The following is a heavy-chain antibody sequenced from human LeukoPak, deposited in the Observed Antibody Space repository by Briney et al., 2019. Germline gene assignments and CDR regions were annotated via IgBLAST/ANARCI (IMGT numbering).Heavy chain of an antibody. D-gene: IGHD5-18*01. J-gene: IGHJ4*02. CDR3: ARGGYSYGLVDY. V-gene: IGHV4-31*03. CDR1: GGSISSGGYY. Sequence: SQTLSLTCTVSGGSISSGGYYWSWIRQHPGKGLEWIGHIYYSGSTYYNPSLKSRVTISVDTSKNQFSQKLSSVTAADTAVYYCARGGYSYGLVDYWGQGTLVTVSS. CDR2: IYYSGST.